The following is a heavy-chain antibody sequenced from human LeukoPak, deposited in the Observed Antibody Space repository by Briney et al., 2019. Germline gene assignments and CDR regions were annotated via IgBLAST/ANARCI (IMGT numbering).Heavy chain of an antibody. Sequence: SETLSLTCTVSGYSISSGYYWGWIRQPPGKGLEWIGSIYHSGSTYYNPSLKSRVTISVDTSKNHFSLKLSSVTAADTAVYYCARHYDFWSGHGPFDIWGQGTMVTVSS. CDR2: IYHSGST. CDR1: GYSISSGYY. J-gene: IGHJ3*02. V-gene: IGHV4-38-2*02. D-gene: IGHD3-3*01. CDR3: ARHYDFWSGHGPFDI.